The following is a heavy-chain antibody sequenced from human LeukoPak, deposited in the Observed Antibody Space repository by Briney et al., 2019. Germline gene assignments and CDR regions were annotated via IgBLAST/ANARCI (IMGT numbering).Heavy chain of an antibody. CDR2: INHSGST. V-gene: IGHV4-34*01. Sequence: PSGTLSLTCAVYGGSFSGYYWSWIRQPPGKGLEWIGEINHSGSTNYNPSLKSRVTISVDTSKNQFSLKLSSVTAAHTAVYYCARGGGDYWGQGTLVTVSS. D-gene: IGHD3-10*01. CDR3: ARGGGDY. J-gene: IGHJ4*02. CDR1: GGSFSGYY.